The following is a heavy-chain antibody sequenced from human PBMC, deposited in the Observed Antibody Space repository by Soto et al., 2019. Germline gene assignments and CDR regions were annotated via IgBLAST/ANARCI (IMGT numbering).Heavy chain of an antibody. CDR3: AKQECGWNEHFDY. V-gene: IGHV3-30*18. CDR1: GFSFSSYG. Sequence: QVQLVESGGGVVQPGRSLRLSCAACGFSFSSYGMHWVRQAPGKGLEWVAMISYDGTDEYYADSVKGRFTISRDNYKNAVYLQMNSLRAEDTAVYYCAKQECGWNEHFDYWGQGTRVTVPS. CDR2: ISYDGTDE. J-gene: IGHJ4*02. D-gene: IGHD1-1*01.